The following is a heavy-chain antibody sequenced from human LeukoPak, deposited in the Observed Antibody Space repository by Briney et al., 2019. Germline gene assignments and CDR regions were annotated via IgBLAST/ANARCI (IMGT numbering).Heavy chain of an antibody. CDR1: GGSFSGYY. CDR3: ARGRQQLLQDC. J-gene: IGHJ4*02. CDR2: INHSGST. D-gene: IGHD6-13*01. V-gene: IGHV4-34*01. Sequence: SETLSLTCAVYGGSFSGYYWSWIRQPPGKGLEWIGEINHSGSTNYNPSLKSRVTISVDTSKNQFSLKPSSVTAADTAVYYCARGRQQLLQDCWGQGTLVTVSS.